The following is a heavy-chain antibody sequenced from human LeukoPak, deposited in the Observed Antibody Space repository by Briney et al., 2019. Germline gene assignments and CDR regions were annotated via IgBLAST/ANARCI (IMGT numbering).Heavy chain of an antibody. CDR2: IYYSGST. J-gene: IGHJ5*02. Sequence: SETLSLTCTVSGGSISSYYWSWIRQPPGKGLEWIGYIYYSGSTNYNPSLKSRVTISVDTSKNQFSLKLSSVTAADTAVYYCARDPNPRDYYDSSGYLNWFDPWGQGTLVTVSS. V-gene: IGHV4-59*01. CDR1: GGSISSYY. D-gene: IGHD3-22*01. CDR3: ARDPNPRDYYDSSGYLNWFDP.